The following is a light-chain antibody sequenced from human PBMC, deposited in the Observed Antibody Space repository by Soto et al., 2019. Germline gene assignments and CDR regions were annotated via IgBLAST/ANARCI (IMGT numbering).Light chain of an antibody. CDR2: EVS. CDR3: SSYTSSSPLAVL. CDR1: TSDIGDYNY. Sequence: QSVLTQPASVSGSPGQSITISCTGATSDIGDYNYVSWYQQHPGKAPKLLISEVSNRPSGVSDRFSGSKSGNTASLTISGLQADDEADDYCSSYTSSSPLAVLFGGGTKLTVL. J-gene: IGLJ2*01. V-gene: IGLV2-14*01.